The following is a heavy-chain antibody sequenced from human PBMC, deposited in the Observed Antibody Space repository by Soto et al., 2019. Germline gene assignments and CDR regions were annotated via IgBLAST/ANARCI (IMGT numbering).Heavy chain of an antibody. D-gene: IGHD1-26*01. CDR2: ISSSSSYI. Sequence: GGSLRLSCAASGFTFSSYSMNWVRQAPGKGLEWVSSISSSSSYIYYADSVKGRFTISRDNAKNSLYLQMNSLRAEDTAVYYCARVCGAQGGMDVWGQGTTVTVSS. CDR1: GFTFSSYS. CDR3: ARVCGAQGGMDV. J-gene: IGHJ6*02. V-gene: IGHV3-21*01.